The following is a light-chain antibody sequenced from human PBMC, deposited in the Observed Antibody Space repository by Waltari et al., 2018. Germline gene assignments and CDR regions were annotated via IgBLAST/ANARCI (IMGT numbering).Light chain of an antibody. V-gene: IGLV5-45*03. CDR1: SAINVGTYR. Sequence: QAVLTQPSSLSASPGASPSLTCTLRSAINVGTYRINWYPPKPGSPPQYLLKYKSDSDKQQGSGVPSRFSGSKDASANAGILLISGLQSEDEADYYCLIWHSSAWVFGGGTKLTVL. J-gene: IGLJ3*02. CDR3: LIWHSSAWV. CDR2: YKSDSDK.